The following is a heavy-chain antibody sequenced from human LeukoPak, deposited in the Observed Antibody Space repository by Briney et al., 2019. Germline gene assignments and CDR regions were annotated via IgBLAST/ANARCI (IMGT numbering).Heavy chain of an antibody. J-gene: IGHJ4*02. V-gene: IGHV3-30*03. CDR3: AVEYSSSLKYFDY. CDR2: ISYDGSNK. Sequence: GGSLRLSCAASGFTFSNYGMHWVRQAPGKGLEWVAVISYDGSNKYYADSVKGRFTISRDNSKNTLYLQMNSLRAEDTAVYYCAVEYSSSLKYFDYWGQGTLVTVSS. D-gene: IGHD6-6*01. CDR1: GFTFSNYG.